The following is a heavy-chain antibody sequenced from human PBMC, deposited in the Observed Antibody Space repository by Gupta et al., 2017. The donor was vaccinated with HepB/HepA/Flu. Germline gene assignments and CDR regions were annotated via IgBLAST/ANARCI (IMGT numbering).Heavy chain of an antibody. CDR1: GGSFSGYY. J-gene: IGHJ4*02. CDR2: INHSGST. D-gene: IGHD2/OR15-2a*01. V-gene: IGHV4-34*01. CDR3: ARGFHGFDY. Sequence: QVQLQQSGAVLLKPSETLSLTCAVYGGSFSGYYCSWSRQPPGKGLEWLGEINHSGSTNYNPSLKSRVTISVDTSKNQFSLKLSSVTAADTAVYYCARGFHGFDYWGQGTLVTVSS.